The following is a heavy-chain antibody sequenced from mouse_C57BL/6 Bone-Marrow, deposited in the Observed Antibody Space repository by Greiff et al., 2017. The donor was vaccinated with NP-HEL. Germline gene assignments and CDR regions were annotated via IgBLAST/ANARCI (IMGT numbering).Heavy chain of an antibody. J-gene: IGHJ4*01. D-gene: IGHD2-2*01. V-gene: IGHV10-1*01. CDR2: IRSKSNNYAT. CDR3: VRQGLRRKGYYAMDY. Sequence: EVHLVESGGGLVQPKGSLKLSCAASGFSFNTYAMNWVRQAPGKGLEWVARIRSKSNNYATYYADSVKDRFTISRDDSESMLYLQMNNLKTEDTAMYYCVRQGLRRKGYYAMDYWGQGTSVTVSS. CDR1: GFSFNTYA.